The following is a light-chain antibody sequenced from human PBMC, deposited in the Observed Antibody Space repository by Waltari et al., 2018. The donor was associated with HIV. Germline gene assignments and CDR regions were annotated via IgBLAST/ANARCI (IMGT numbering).Light chain of an antibody. CDR3: QQYVSSPYT. V-gene: IGKV3-20*01. Sequence: EIVLTQYPGTLSLSPGERATLSCRASQSVTSSFLAWYQQKPGQAPRLLISGASRRATGIPDRFSGSGSGTDFTLTISRLEPEDFAVYYCQQYVSSPYTFAQGTKLEIK. J-gene: IGKJ2*01. CDR1: QSVTSSF. CDR2: GAS.